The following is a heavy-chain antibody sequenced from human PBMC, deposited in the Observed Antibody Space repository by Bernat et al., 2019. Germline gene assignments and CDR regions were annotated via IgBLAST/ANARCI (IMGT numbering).Heavy chain of an antibody. J-gene: IGHJ3*02. D-gene: IGHD3-16*01. CDR1: GFTFSSYW. V-gene: IGHV3-74*01. Sequence: EVQLVESGGGLVQPGGSLRLSCTASGFTFSSYWMHWVRQAPGKGLVWVSRINTDARSTNYADFVKGRFTISRDNAKNTLYLEMNSLRAEDTAVDYCAREETRGRDAFDMWGQGTMITVSS. CDR2: INTDARST. CDR3: AREETRGRDAFDM.